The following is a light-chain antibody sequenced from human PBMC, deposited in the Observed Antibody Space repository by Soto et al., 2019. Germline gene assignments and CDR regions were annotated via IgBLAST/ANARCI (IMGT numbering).Light chain of an antibody. Sequence: QSALTQPASVSGSPGQSITISCIGTSSDVGGYNYVSWYQQHPGKAPKLVIYDVSNRPSGVSNRFSGSKSGNTASLTISGLQPEDEADYYCSSYTSSSTRVFGGGTKVTVL. CDR2: DVS. J-gene: IGLJ2*01. CDR1: SSDVGGYNY. V-gene: IGLV2-14*01. CDR3: SSYTSSSTRV.